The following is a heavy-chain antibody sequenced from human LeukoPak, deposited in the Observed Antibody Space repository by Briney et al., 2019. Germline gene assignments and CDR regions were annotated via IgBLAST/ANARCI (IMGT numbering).Heavy chain of an antibody. J-gene: IGHJ6*02. CDR1: GGSISSGGYY. CDR2: IYYSGST. Sequence: SQTLSLTCTVSGGSISSGGYYWSWIRQHPGKGLEWIGYIYYSGSTYYNPSLKSRVTISVDTSKNQFSLKLSSVTAADTAVYYCARTMLARYGMDVWGQGTTVTVSS. V-gene: IGHV4-31*03. D-gene: IGHD3-16*01. CDR3: ARTMLARYGMDV.